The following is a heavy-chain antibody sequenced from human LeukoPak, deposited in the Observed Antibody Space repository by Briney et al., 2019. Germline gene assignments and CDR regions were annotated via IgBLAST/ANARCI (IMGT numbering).Heavy chain of an antibody. CDR1: VYTFTRYG. CDR2: ISAYEGNT. V-gene: IGHV1-18*01. Sequence: ASVKVSCKTSVYTFTRYGISWVRQAPGQGLEWMGWISAYEGNTKYAQKVQGRVSMTTDTSTSTAYMELRSLRSDDTAVYYCARDNAIIPAEVADYWGQGTQVTVSS. CDR3: ARDNAIIPAEVADY. D-gene: IGHD2-2*01. J-gene: IGHJ4*02.